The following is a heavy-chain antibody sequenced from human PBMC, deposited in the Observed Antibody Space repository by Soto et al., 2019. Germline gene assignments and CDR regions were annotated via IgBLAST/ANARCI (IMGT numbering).Heavy chain of an antibody. V-gene: IGHV3-30*18. Sequence: PGGSLRLSCAASGFTFSSSGMHWVRQAPGKELEWVAVISYDVSNKYYADYVKGRFTISRDNSKNTLYLQLNSLRAEDTAVYYCANSNYYYGSGSYYNGLFDWFDPWGQGTLVTVSS. J-gene: IGHJ5*02. CDR3: ANSNYYYGSGSYYNGLFDWFDP. CDR1: GFTFSSSG. CDR2: ISYDVSNK. D-gene: IGHD3-10*01.